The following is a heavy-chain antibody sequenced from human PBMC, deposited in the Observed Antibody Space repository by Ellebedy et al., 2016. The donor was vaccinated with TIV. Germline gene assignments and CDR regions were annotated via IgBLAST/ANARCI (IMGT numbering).Heavy chain of an antibody. V-gene: IGHV4-59*01. CDR1: GGSISSYY. Sequence: MPSETLSLTCTVSGGSISSYYWSWIRQPPGKGLEWIGYIYYSGSTNYNPSLKSRVTISVDTSKNQFSLKLSSVTAADTAVYYCARWGPRSYYYGMDVWGQGTTVTVSS. J-gene: IGHJ6*02. D-gene: IGHD3-16*01. CDR3: ARWGPRSYYYGMDV. CDR2: IYYSGST.